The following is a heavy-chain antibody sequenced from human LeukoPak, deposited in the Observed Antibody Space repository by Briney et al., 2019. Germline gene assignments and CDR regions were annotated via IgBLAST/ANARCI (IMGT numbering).Heavy chain of an antibody. J-gene: IGHJ4*02. V-gene: IGHV4-31*03. CDR2: SYYSGST. CDR3: ARSRSRSGYNDY. CDR1: GGSISSGGYY. D-gene: IGHD3-22*01. Sequence: PSETLSLTCTVSGGSISSGGYYWSWIRPQPGKGLEWIGYSYYSGSTYYNPSLKSRVTISVDTSNSQFSLKLSSVPAADTAGDYCARSRSRSGYNDYWGQGTLVTVSS.